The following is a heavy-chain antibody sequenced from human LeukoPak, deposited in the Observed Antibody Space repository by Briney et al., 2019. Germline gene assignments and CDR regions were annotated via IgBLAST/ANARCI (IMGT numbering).Heavy chain of an antibody. J-gene: IGHJ4*02. V-gene: IGHV4-59*12. CDR2: ISHSGNT. CDR1: GGSITGSY. Sequence: SETLSLTCTVSGGSITGSYWSWLRQPPGKGLEWIGEISHSGNTNYNPSLKSRVTISLDKSMNHFSLRLSSVTAADTAVYYCAGRCSGGSCYSEAPNWGQGTLVTVSS. D-gene: IGHD2-15*01. CDR3: AGRCSGGSCYSEAPN.